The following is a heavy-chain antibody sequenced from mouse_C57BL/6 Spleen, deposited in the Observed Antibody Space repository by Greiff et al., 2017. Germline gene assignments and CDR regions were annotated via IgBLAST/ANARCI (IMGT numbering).Heavy chain of an antibody. D-gene: IGHD3-1*01. CDR2: INPSTGGT. V-gene: IGHV1-42*01. CDR1: GYSFTGYY. J-gene: IGHJ3*01. CDR3: ARSGGRDHRFAY. Sequence: EVKLMESGPELVKPGASVKISCKASGYSFTGYYMNWVKQSPEKSLEWIGEINPSTGGTTYNQKFKAKATLTVDKSSSTAYMQLKSLTSEDSAVYYCARSGGRDHRFAYWGQGTLVTVSA.